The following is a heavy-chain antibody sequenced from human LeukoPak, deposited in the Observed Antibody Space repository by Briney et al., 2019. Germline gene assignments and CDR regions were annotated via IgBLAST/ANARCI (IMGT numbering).Heavy chain of an antibody. CDR1: GGSFSGYY. V-gene: IGHV4-34*01. CDR2: INHSGST. J-gene: IGHJ4*02. CDR3: ARGRKTLDY. Sequence: SETLSLTCAVYGGSFSGYYWSWIRQPPGKGLEWIGEINHSGSTNYNPSLKSRVTISVDTSKNQFSLKLSSVTAADTAVYYCARGRKTLDYWGQGTLVTVSS.